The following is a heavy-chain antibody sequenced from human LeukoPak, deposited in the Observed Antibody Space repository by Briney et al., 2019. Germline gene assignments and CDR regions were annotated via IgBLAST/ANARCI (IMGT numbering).Heavy chain of an antibody. Sequence: ASVKVPCKASGYTFTGYYMHWVRQAPGQGLEWMGWINPNSGGTNYAQKFQGRVTMTRDTSISTAYMELSRLRSDDTAVYYCARALYCTNGVCYTGFDYWGQGTLVTVSS. CDR1: GYTFTGYY. J-gene: IGHJ4*02. D-gene: IGHD2-8*01. CDR3: ARALYCTNGVCYTGFDY. CDR2: INPNSGGT. V-gene: IGHV1-2*02.